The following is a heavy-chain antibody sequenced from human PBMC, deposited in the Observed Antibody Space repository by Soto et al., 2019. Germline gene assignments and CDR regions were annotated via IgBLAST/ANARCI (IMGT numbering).Heavy chain of an antibody. V-gene: IGHV1-46*01. CDR2: INPSGDST. J-gene: IGHJ4*02. CDR3: ARATRSGSPHFDH. CDR1: GYPFSNYY. D-gene: IGHD5-12*01. Sequence: ASVKVSCKASGYPFSNYYMHRVRQAPGQGLEWMGIINPSGDSTSYAQEFQGRVTMTRETSTSTLYTELSSLRSEDTAVYYCARATRSGSPHFDHWGQGTLVTVSS.